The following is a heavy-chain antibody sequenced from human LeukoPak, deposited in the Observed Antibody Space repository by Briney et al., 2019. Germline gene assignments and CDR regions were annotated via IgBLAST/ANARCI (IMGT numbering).Heavy chain of an antibody. CDR2: INHSGST. CDR3: ARSRQIFGVAENWFDS. V-gene: IGHV4-34*01. D-gene: IGHD3-3*01. Sequence: SETLSLTCAVYGGSFSGYYWSWIRQPPGKGLEWIGEINHSGSTNYNPSLKSRVTISVDTSKNQFSLNVNSVSAADTAVYYCARSRQIFGVAENWFDSWGQGTLVTVSS. CDR1: GGSFSGYY. J-gene: IGHJ5*01.